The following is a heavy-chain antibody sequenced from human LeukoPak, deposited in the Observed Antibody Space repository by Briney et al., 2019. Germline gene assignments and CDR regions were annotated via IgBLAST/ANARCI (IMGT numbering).Heavy chain of an antibody. Sequence: SETLSLTCTVSSGSISSGDYYWSWIRQPPGKGLEWIGYIYYSGSTYYNPSLKSRVTISVDTSKNQFSLKLSSVTAADTAVYYCARGCSSTSCQKGDYWGQGTLVTVSS. CDR1: SGSISSGDYY. V-gene: IGHV4-30-4*08. CDR3: ARGCSSTSCQKGDY. J-gene: IGHJ4*02. D-gene: IGHD2-2*01. CDR2: IYYSGST.